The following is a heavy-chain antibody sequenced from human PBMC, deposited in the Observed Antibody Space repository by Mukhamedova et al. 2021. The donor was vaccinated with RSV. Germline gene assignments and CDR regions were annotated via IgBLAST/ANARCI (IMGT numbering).Heavy chain of an antibody. CDR3: AKDLRYCSSWQNADY. D-gene: IGHD6-13*01. CDR2: ISGSGGST. J-gene: IGHJ4*02. V-gene: IGHV3-23*01. Sequence: GKGLEWVSAISGSGGSTYYADSVKGRFTIPRDNSKNTLYLQMNSLRSEDTAVCYCAKDLRYCSSWQNADYWGQGTLVTVSS.